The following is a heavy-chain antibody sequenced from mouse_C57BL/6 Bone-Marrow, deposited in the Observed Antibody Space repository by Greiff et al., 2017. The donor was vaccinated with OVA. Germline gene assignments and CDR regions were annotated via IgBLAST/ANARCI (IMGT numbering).Heavy chain of an antibody. V-gene: IGHV5-17*01. J-gene: IGHJ2*01. CDR1: GFTFSDYG. CDR3: ARDDPDY. Sequence: EVRVVESGGGLVKPGGSLKLSCAASGFTFSDYGMHWVRQAPEKGLEWVAYISSGSSTIYYADTVKGRFTISRDNAKNSLFLQMTSLRSEATAMYYCARDDPDYWGQGTTLTVSS. CDR2: ISSGSSTI.